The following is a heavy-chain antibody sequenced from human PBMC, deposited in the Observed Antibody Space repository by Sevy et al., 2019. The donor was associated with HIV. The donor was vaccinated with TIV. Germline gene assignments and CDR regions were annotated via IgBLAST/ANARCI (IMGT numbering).Heavy chain of an antibody. D-gene: IGHD3-22*01. CDR3: ARHEGGQTYYYDSSGYYPHYFDY. J-gene: IGHJ4*02. V-gene: IGHV4-39*01. CDR1: GGSISSSSYY. CDR2: IYYSGST. Sequence: SETLSLTCTVSGGSISSSSYYWGWIRQPPGKGLEWIGSIYYSGSTYYNPSLKCRVTISVDTSKNQFSLKLSSVTAADTAVYYCARHEGGQTYYYDSSGYYPHYFDYWGQGTLVTVSS.